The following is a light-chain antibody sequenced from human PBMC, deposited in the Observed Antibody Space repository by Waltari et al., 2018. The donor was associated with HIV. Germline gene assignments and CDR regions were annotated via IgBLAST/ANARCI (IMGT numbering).Light chain of an antibody. CDR3: QQTYTIPPT. CDR1: QNVFYSSNNKNY. J-gene: IGKJ4*01. V-gene: IGKV4-1*01. Sequence: DIVMTQSPDSLAVSLGERAPFQCTSSQNVFYSSNNKNYLSWYQQKPGQPPKLIIYWASSRQSGVPDRFSGSGSGTDFTLTISSLQAEDVAVYFCQQTYTIPPTFGGGTKVEIK. CDR2: WAS.